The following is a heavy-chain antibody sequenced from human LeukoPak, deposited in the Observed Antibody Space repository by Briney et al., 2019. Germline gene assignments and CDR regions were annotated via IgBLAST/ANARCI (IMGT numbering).Heavy chain of an antibody. J-gene: IGHJ4*02. Sequence: PSETLSLTCTVSGGSISSSSYYWGWIRQPPGKGLEWIGSIYYSGSTYYNPSLKSRVTISVDTSKNQFSLKLSSVTAADTAVYYCASLVGATDLDYWGQGTLVTVSS. CDR2: IYYSGST. CDR3: ASLVGATDLDY. D-gene: IGHD1-26*01. V-gene: IGHV4-39*07. CDR1: GGSISSSSYY.